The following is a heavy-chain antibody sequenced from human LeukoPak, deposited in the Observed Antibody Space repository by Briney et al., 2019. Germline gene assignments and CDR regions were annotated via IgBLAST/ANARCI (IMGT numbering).Heavy chain of an antibody. V-gene: IGHV3-74*01. D-gene: IGHD2/OR15-2a*01. CDR3: ARLSPSVGIDY. Sequence: PGGSLRLSCAASGFTFSNYWMHWVRQTPGKGLVWVSRINSDGSSTSYADSVKGRFTISRDNAKNTLYLQMSSLRAEDTAVYYCARLSPSVGIDYWGQGTLVTVSS. CDR2: INSDGSST. J-gene: IGHJ4*02. CDR1: GFTFSNYW.